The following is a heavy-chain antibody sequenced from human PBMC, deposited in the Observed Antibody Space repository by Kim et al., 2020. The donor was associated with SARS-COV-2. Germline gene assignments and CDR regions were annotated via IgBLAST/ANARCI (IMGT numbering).Heavy chain of an antibody. Sequence: SETLSLTCTVSGGSISSYYWSWIRQPPGKGLEWIGYIYYSGSTNYNPSLKSRVTISVDTSKNQFSLKLSSVTAADTAVYYCARGTDSSSWSYLYYYYGMDVWGQGTTVTVSS. V-gene: IGHV4-59*13. CDR3: ARGTDSSSWSYLYYYYGMDV. CDR2: IYYSGST. CDR1: GGSISSYY. J-gene: IGHJ6*02. D-gene: IGHD6-13*01.